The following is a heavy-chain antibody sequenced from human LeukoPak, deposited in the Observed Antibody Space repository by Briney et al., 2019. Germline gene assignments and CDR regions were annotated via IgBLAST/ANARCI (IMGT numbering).Heavy chain of an antibody. V-gene: IGHV1-2*02. J-gene: IGHJ3*02. CDR1: GYTFSGYY. CDR2: INPNSGGT. Sequence: ASVKVSCKASGYTFSGYYMHWVRQAPGQGLEWMGWINPNSGGTDYAQKFQGRVTMTRDTSISTAYMELSRLRSDDTAVYYCARDRSAKGGNLAFDIWGQGTMVTVSS. D-gene: IGHD4-23*01. CDR3: ARDRSAKGGNLAFDI.